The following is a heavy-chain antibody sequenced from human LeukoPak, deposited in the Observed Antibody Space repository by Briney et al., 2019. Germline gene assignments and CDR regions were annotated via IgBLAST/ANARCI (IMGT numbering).Heavy chain of an antibody. Sequence: KPSETLSLTCTVSGGSISGYYWSWIRQPPGKGLEWIGYINYSGSTNYNPSLKSRVTISVDTSKKNQFSLKLSSVTAADTAVYYCAGWEPDTFAIWGQGTMVTVSS. V-gene: IGHV4-59*08. CDR3: AGWEPDTFAI. J-gene: IGHJ3*02. D-gene: IGHD1-26*01. CDR1: GGSISGYY. CDR2: INYSGST.